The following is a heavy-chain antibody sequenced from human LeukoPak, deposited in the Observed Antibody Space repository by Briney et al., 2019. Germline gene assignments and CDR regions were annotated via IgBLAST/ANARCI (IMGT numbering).Heavy chain of an antibody. CDR2: IYDSGST. CDR1: GVSIRSSYYY. D-gene: IGHD6-13*01. Sequence: SETLSLTCTVSGVSIRSSYYYWGWIRQPPGKGLEWIGSIYDSGSTYYNPSLKSRVTISVDTSKNQFSLKLSSVTAADTAVYYCARGVSSWSLYYFDYWGQGTLVTVSS. V-gene: IGHV4-39*07. J-gene: IGHJ4*02. CDR3: ARGVSSWSLYYFDY.